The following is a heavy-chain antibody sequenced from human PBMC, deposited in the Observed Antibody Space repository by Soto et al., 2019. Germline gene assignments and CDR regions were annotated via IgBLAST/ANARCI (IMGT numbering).Heavy chain of an antibody. D-gene: IGHD3-22*01. CDR3: GRPPFYYCDSCGYQVDY. CDR2: IYDSGST. V-gene: IGHV4-30-4*01. Sequence: PSQSLSLTCTVSGGSISIVDYDWSWTREPTGKCLEWIVYIYDSGSTSYNPPLMSRVTISVDTSTNQFSLKLSSVTAADTDVYYCGRPPFYYCDSCGYQVDYWGQGTLVTVSS. CDR1: GGSISIVDYD. J-gene: IGHJ4*02.